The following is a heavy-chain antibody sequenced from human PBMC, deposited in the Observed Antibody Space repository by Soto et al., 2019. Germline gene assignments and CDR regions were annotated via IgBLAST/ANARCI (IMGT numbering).Heavy chain of an antibody. CDR3: ARESRTWVDGVIGPGDY. CDR1: GYTFTNYY. CDR2: IRVRNGDT. J-gene: IGHJ4*02. Sequence: ASVKVSCKASGYTFTNYYMHWVRQAPGQGLEWMGWIRVRNGDTHYAPKFRGRVTVTRDTSTSTAYMELRSLRSDDTAVYYCARESRTWVDGVIGPGDYWGQGTLVTVS. V-gene: IGHV1-18*04. D-gene: IGHD3-10*01.